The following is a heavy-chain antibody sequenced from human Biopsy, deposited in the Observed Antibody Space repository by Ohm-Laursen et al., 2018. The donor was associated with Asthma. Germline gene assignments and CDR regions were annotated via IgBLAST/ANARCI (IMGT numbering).Heavy chain of an antibody. Sequence: SLRLSCAASGFTFGNYDILWVRQVPGKGLEWVAVITYDGGNKFYGDSVKGRFTLSRDNSRNTLYLQMNSLRVEDTAIYYCARTHERWTSIQDDALDIWGQGTTVIVSS. CDR1: GFTFGNYD. J-gene: IGHJ3*02. V-gene: IGHV3-30*03. CDR3: ARTHERWTSIQDDALDI. D-gene: IGHD4-23*01. CDR2: ITYDGGNK.